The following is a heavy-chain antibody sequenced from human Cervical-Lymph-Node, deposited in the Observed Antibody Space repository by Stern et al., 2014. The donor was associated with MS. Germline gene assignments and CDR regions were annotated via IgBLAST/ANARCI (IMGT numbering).Heavy chain of an antibody. CDR2: ITWDSVTI. CDR1: GFNFDDYA. V-gene: IGHV3-9*01. D-gene: IGHD1-26*01. CDR3: AKGSSGSYIRGRLGYLES. J-gene: IGHJ4*02. Sequence: VQLVESGGGLVQPGGSLRLSCDASGFNFDDYAMHRVRQAPGKGLEWGSSITWDSVTIHYADSVKGRFTISRGTAKIFLQMNSLRPDDTAFYYCAKGSSGSYIRGRLGYLESWGQGTLVTVSS.